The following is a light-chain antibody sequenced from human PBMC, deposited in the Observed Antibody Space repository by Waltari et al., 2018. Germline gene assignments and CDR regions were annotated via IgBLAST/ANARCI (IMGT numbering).Light chain of an antibody. J-gene: IGKJ1*01. V-gene: IGKV3-20*01. CDR1: QSVSRA. CDR3: QKYESLPAT. Sequence: EVVLTQSPGTLSLSPGEGATLSCRASQSVSRALAWYQQKPGQAPRLLIYDASRRATCIPDRFSGSGSGTDFSLTISRLEPEDFAVYYCQKYESLPATFGQGTKVEIK. CDR2: DAS.